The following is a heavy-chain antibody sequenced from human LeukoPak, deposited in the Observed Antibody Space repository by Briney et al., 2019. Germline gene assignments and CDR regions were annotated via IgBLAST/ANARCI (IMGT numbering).Heavy chain of an antibody. CDR1: GFIFSSYS. CDR3: ARDLPPGSSGWYLGY. V-gene: IGHV3-48*02. D-gene: IGHD6-19*01. Sequence: GGSLRLSCAASGFIFSSYSMNWVRQAPGKGLEWVSYISSSRGTKYYADSVKGRFTISRDNAKNSLYLQMNSLRDEDTAVYYCARDLPPGSSGWYLGYWGQGTLVTVSS. J-gene: IGHJ4*02. CDR2: ISSSRGTK.